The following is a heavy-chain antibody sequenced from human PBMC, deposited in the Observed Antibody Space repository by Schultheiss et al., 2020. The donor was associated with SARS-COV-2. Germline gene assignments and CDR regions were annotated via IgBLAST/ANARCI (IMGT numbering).Heavy chain of an antibody. Sequence: SETLSLTCTVSDGSIRNYFWTWIRQPPGKGLEWIGNIYYSGNTNYNPSLKSRVTISVDTSKNQFSLKLSSVTAADTAVYYCARQPRAYYFDYWGQGTLVTVSS. CDR3: ARQPRAYYFDY. CDR1: DGSIRNYF. CDR2: IYYSGNT. J-gene: IGHJ4*02. V-gene: IGHV4-59*01.